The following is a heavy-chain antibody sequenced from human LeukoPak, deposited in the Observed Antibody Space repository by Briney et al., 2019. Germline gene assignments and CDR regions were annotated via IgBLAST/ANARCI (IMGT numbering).Heavy chain of an antibody. CDR2: ISSSSSYI. CDR1: GFTFSSYE. J-gene: IGHJ6*03. D-gene: IGHD6-19*01. CDR3: ARGYSSGMGV. V-gene: IGHV3-21*01. Sequence: GSLRLSCAASGFTFSSYEMNWVRQAPGKGLEWVSSISSSSSYIHYADSVKGRFTISRDNAKNSLYLQMNSLRAEDTAVYYCARGYSSGMGVWGEGTTVTVS.